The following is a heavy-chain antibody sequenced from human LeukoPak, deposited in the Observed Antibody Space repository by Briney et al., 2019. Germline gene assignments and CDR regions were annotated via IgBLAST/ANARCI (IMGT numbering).Heavy chain of an antibody. Sequence: SETLSLTCAVYGGSFSGYYWSWIRQPPGKGLEWVGEINHSGSTNYNPSLKRRVTISVDTSKNQFSLKLSSVTAADTAVYYCARGLGKVAVAGTLRWFDPWGQGTLVTVSS. CDR1: GGSFSGYY. CDR2: INHSGST. J-gene: IGHJ5*02. D-gene: IGHD6-19*01. V-gene: IGHV4-34*01. CDR3: ARGLGKVAVAGTLRWFDP.